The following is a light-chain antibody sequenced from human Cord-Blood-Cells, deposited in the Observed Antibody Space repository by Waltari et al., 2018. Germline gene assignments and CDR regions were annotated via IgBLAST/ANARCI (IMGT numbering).Light chain of an antibody. Sequence: EIVLTQSSATLSLSPGERATLSCRASQSVSSYLAWYQQKAGQAPRRLISDASNRATGIPARFSGSGSGTDFTLTISSLEPEDFAVYYCQQRSNWPPLTFGGGTKVEIK. CDR1: QSVSSY. J-gene: IGKJ4*01. CDR3: QQRSNWPPLT. CDR2: DAS. V-gene: IGKV3-11*01.